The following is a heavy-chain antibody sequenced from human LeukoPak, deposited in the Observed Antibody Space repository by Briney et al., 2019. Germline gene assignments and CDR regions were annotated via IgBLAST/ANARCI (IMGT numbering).Heavy chain of an antibody. V-gene: IGHV3-73*01. J-gene: IGHJ4*02. CDR3: TRPSYDSSVSGVVY. D-gene: IGHD3-22*01. CDR1: GFIFSNYG. CDR2: IRSKANSYAT. Sequence: GGSLRLSCAASGFIFSNYGMNWVRQASGKGLEWVGRIRSKANSYATTDAASVKGRFTISRDDSKNTAYLQMNSLKTEDTAVYYCTRPSYDSSVSGVVYWGQGTLVTVSS.